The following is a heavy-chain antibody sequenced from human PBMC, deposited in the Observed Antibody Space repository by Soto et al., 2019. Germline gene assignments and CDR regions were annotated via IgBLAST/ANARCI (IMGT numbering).Heavy chain of an antibody. CDR3: AKDIRAYDSSGFN. CDR2: ISWNSGSI. V-gene: IGHV3-9*01. D-gene: IGHD3-22*01. J-gene: IGHJ4*02. Sequence: SLRLSCAASVFTFDDYAMHWVRQAPGKGLEWVSGISWNSGSIGYADSVKGRFTISRDNAKNSLYLQMNSLRAEDTALYYCAKDIRAYDSSGFNWGQGTLVTVSS. CDR1: VFTFDDYA.